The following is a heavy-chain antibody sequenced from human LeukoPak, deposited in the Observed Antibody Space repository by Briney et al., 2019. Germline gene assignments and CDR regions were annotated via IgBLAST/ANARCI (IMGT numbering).Heavy chain of an antibody. V-gene: IGHV1-69*13. CDR1: GYTFTSYG. CDR3: ASKTLAAPYYFDY. Sequence: SVKVSCKASGYTFTSYGISWVRQAPGQGLEWMGGIIPIFGTANYAQKFQGRVTITADESTSTAYMELSSLRSEDTAVYYCASKTLAAPYYFDYWGQGTLVTVSS. D-gene: IGHD2-15*01. J-gene: IGHJ4*02. CDR2: IIPIFGTA.